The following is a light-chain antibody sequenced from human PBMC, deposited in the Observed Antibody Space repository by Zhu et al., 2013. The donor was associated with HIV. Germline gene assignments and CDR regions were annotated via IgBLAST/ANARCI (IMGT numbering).Light chain of an antibody. Sequence: DIQMTQSPSSLSASVRDRVTITCRASQSISSYLNWYQQKPGKAPKLLIYAASSLQSGVPSRFSGSGSGTDFTLTISRLEPEDFAVYYCQHYGSSPPLTFGGGSRVEIK. CDR2: AAS. V-gene: IGKV1-39*02. J-gene: IGKJ4*01. CDR3: QHYGSSPPLT. CDR1: QSISSY.